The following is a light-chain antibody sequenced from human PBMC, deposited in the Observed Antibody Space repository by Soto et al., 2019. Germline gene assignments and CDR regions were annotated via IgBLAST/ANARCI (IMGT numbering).Light chain of an antibody. V-gene: IGLV1-44*01. CDR2: SNN. J-gene: IGLJ3*02. CDR3: ASWDDSLKGV. Sequence: QSVLTQPPSASGTPGQRVTISCSGSSSNIGSNTVTWYQQLPGTAPKLLIYSNNQRPSGVPDRFSGSNSGTSASLAISGLQSEDEADYYCASWDDSLKGVYGGGTQLTVL. CDR1: SSNIGSNT.